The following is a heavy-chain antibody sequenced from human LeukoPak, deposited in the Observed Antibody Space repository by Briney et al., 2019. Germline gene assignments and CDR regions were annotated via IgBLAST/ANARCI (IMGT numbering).Heavy chain of an antibody. CDR1: GYSFTSYW. D-gene: IGHD3-16*02. V-gene: IGHV5-51*01. CDR2: IYPGDSDT. CDR3: ARHKGITFGGVIVTPGEEDY. J-gene: IGHJ4*02. Sequence: GESLKISCKGSGYSFTSYWIGWVRQMPGKGLEWMGIIYPGDSDTRYSPSFQGQVTISADKSISTAYLQWSSLKASDTAMYYCARHKGITFGGVIVTPGEEDYWGQGTLVTVSS.